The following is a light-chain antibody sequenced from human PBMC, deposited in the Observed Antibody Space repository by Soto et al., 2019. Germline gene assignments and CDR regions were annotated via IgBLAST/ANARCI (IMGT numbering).Light chain of an antibody. CDR3: QSYDSSLSAAV. CDR2: GNS. Sequence: QSVLTQPPSVSGAPGQKVIISCTGSSSNIGAGYDVHWYQQLPGTAPKLLIYGNSNRPSGVPDRLSGSKSGTSASLAITGLQVEDEADYYCQSYDSSLSAAVFGGVTKLTVL. J-gene: IGLJ2*01. CDR1: SSNIGAGYD. V-gene: IGLV1-40*01.